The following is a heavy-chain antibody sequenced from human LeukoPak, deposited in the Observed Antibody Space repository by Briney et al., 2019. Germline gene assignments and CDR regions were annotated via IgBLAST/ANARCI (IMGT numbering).Heavy chain of an antibody. D-gene: IGHD3-9*01. V-gene: IGHV3-30*18. Sequence: GGSLRLSCAASGFTFSSYGMHWVRQAPGKGLEWVAVISYDGSNKYYADSVKGRFTISRDNSKNTLYLQMDSLRAEDTAVYYCAKDYDIEAGTYFDYWGQGTLVTVSS. CDR2: ISYDGSNK. CDR1: GFTFSSYG. J-gene: IGHJ4*02. CDR3: AKDYDIEAGTYFDY.